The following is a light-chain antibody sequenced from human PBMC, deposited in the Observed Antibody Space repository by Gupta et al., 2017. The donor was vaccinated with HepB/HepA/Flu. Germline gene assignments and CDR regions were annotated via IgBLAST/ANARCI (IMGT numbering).Light chain of an antibody. J-gene: IGKJ3*01. Sequence: RLTQSPSAFSASTGDRVTITCRASQGISSYLAWYQQKPGKAPKLLIYAASTLQSGVPSRFSGSGSGTDFTLTISCLQSEDFATYYCQQNNSYPLTFGRGTKVDIK. CDR2: AAS. CDR1: QGISSY. V-gene: IGKV1-8*01. CDR3: QQNNSYPLT.